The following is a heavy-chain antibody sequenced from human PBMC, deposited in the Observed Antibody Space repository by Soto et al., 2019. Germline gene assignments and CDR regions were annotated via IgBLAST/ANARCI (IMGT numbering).Heavy chain of an antibody. Sequence: GGSLRLSCAASGFTFSSYSMNWVRQAPGKGLEWVSSISSSSSYIYYADSVKGRFTISRDNAKNSLYLQMNSLRAEDTAVYYCARDGLRAVGGAAAGTSAKEYYYYYYGMDVWGQGTTVTVSS. CDR3: ARDGLRAVGGAAAGTSAKEYYYYYYGMDV. D-gene: IGHD6-13*01. V-gene: IGHV3-21*01. CDR1: GFTFSSYS. CDR2: ISSSSSYI. J-gene: IGHJ6*02.